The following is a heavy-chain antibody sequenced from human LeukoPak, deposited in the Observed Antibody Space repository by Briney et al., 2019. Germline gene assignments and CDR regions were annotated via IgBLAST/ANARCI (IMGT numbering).Heavy chain of an antibody. J-gene: IGHJ3*01. CDR2: IYVGDSDT. CDR1: GYTFTSCW. CDR3: ARIDSCNSGWDGAIDV. Sequence: GESLKISCESAGYTFTSCWIAVVRQMPGKGLEWMGIIYVGDSDTRYSPSFQGQVTISADKSINTAYLQWSSLKASDTAMYYCARIDSCNSGWDGAIDVWGQGTMVTVSS. D-gene: IGHD6-19*01. V-gene: IGHV5-51*01.